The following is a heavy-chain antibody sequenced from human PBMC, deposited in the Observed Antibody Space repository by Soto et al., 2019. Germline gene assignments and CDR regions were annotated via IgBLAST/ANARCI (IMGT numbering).Heavy chain of an antibody. V-gene: IGHV4-39*01. CDR2: IYYSGST. Sequence: QLQLQESGPGLVKPSETLSLTCTVSGGSISSSSYYWGWIRQPPGKGLEWIGSIYYSGSTYYNPSLKDRVTISVDKSKNQFSLKLSSVTAADTAVYYCARRLYYDSSGFEGGGMDVWGQGTTVTVSS. CDR1: GGSISSSSYY. D-gene: IGHD3-22*01. J-gene: IGHJ6*02. CDR3: ARRLYYDSSGFEGGGMDV.